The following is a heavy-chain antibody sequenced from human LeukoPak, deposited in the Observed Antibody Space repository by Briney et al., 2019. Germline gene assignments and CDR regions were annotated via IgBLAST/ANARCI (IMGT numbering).Heavy chain of an antibody. Sequence: SETLSLTCSVSGGSISSSSYYWGWIRQPPGKGLEWIGSIYFSGGTYYNAALNSRVTISVDTSKNQFSLKLSSVTAADTAVYYCARQTGSGLFSLPGGQGTLVTVSS. J-gene: IGHJ4*02. CDR1: GGSISSSSYY. D-gene: IGHD3-10*01. V-gene: IGHV4-39*01. CDR2: IYFSGGT. CDR3: ARQTGSGLFSLP.